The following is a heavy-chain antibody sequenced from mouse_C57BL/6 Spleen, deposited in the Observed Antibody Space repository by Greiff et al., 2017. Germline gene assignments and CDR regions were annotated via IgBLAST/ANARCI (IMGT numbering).Heavy chain of an antibody. Sequence: EVQLQESGPGLVKPSQSLSLTCSVTGYSITSGYYWNWIRQFPGNKLEWMGYISYDGSNNYNPSLKNRISITRDTSKNQFFLKLNSVTTEDTATYYCARDPGNYLDYWGQGTTLTVSS. V-gene: IGHV3-6*01. J-gene: IGHJ2*01. CDR2: ISYDGSN. CDR3: ARDPGNYLDY. CDR1: GYSITSGYY.